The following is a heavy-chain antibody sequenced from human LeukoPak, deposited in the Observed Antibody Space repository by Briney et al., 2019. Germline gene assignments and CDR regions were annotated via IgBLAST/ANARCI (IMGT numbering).Heavy chain of an antibody. CDR1: GYTFTSYD. V-gene: IGHV1-8*03. D-gene: IGHD3-22*01. Sequence: EASVKVSCKASGYTFTSYDINWVRQATGQGLEWMGWMNPNSGNTGYAQKFQGRVTITRNTSISTAYMELSSLRSEDTAVYYCARDGHYYDSSGYSPPGGYGMDVWGQGTTVTVSS. J-gene: IGHJ6*02. CDR3: ARDGHYYDSSGYSPPGGYGMDV. CDR2: MNPNSGNT.